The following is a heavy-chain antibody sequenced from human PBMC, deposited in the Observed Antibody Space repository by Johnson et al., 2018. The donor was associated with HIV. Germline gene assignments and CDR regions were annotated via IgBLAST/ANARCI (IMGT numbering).Heavy chain of an antibody. V-gene: IGHV3-13*01. D-gene: IGHD6-13*01. J-gene: IGHJ3*02. CDR2: IGTAGDT. CDR1: GFTFSSYD. Sequence: VQLVESGGGLVKPGGSLRLSCAASGFTFSSYDMHWVRQATGKGLEWVSAIGTAGDTYYPGSVKGRFTISRENAKNSLYLQMNSLRAEDTAVYYCARARGGMAEQSGAFDIWGQGTMVTVSS. CDR3: ARARGGMAEQSGAFDI.